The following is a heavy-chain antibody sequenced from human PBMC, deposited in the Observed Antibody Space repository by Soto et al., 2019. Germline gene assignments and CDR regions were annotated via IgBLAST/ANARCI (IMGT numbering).Heavy chain of an antibody. J-gene: IGHJ4*02. V-gene: IGHV3-23*01. Sequence: PGGSLRLSCAASGFTFSSYAMSWVRQAPGKGLEWVSAISGSCGSTYYADSVKGRFTISRDNSKNTLYLQMNSLRAEDTAVYYCAKRGGVVEVVPAANTFGYWGQGTLVTVSS. CDR3: AKRGGVVEVVPAANTFGY. CDR2: ISGSCGST. CDR1: GFTFSSYA. D-gene: IGHD2-2*01.